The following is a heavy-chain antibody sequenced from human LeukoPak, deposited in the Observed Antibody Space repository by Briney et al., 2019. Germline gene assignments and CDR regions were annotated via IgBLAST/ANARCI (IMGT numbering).Heavy chain of an antibody. Sequence: GESLKISCKGSGYSFTNYWIGWVRQMPGKGLEWMRIIYPGDSDTRYSPSFQGQVTFSADRSISTAYLQWSSLKASDTAMYYCARLRGYCSGGSCYSGPDYWGQGTLVTVSS. CDR2: IYPGDSDT. V-gene: IGHV5-51*01. CDR3: ARLRGYCSGGSCYSGPDY. J-gene: IGHJ4*02. CDR1: GYSFTNYW. D-gene: IGHD2-15*01.